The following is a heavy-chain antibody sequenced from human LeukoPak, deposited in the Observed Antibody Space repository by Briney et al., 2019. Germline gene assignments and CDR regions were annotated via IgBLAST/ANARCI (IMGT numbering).Heavy chain of an antibody. CDR1: GFTFSSYA. CDR3: ARGEGYSYGYLPY. V-gene: IGHV3-30-3*01. Sequence: GGSLRLSCAASGFTFSSYAMHWVRQAPGKGLEWVAIISYDGSNKYYADSVKGRFTISRDNSKNTLYLQMDSLRAEDTAVYYCARGEGYSYGYLPYWGQGTLVTVSS. D-gene: IGHD5-18*01. J-gene: IGHJ4*02. CDR2: ISYDGSNK.